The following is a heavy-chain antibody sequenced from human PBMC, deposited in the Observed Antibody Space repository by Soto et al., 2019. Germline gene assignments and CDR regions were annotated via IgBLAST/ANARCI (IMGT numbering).Heavy chain of an antibody. D-gene: IGHD2-15*01. J-gene: IGHJ6*02. CDR3: ARHGFVAAAPLWGYYDARDV. CDR1: GYDFTTFW. V-gene: IGHV5-51*01. Sequence: GASLKISCQGGGYDFTTFWIAWVRQMPGKGLEWMGIVYPGDSETRYSPSFQGQVTISADKSTNTAYLQWTSLKASDTAMYYCARHGFVAAAPLWGYYDARDVWGQGTTVTVS. CDR2: VYPGDSET.